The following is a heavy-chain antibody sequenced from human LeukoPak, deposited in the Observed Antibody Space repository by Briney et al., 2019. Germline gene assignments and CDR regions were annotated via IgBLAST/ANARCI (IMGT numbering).Heavy chain of an antibody. J-gene: IGHJ5*02. D-gene: IGHD3-10*01. V-gene: IGHV3-74*01. CDR1: GFTFSSYW. CDR3: ARVRGESPRWFDP. Sequence: PGGYLRLSCAASGFTFSSYWMHWVRQAPGKGLVWVSRINSDGSRTNYADSVKGRLTISRDIAKNTLYLQMNSLRAEDTAVYYCARVRGESPRWFDPWGQGTLVTVSS. CDR2: INSDGSRT.